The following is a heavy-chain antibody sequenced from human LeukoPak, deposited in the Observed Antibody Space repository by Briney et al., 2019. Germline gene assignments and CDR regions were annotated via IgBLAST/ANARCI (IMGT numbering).Heavy chain of an antibody. Sequence: SETLSLTCAVYGGSFSGYYWSWIRQPQGKGLEWIGEINHSGSTNYNPSLKSRVTISVDTSKNQFSLKLSSVTAADTAVYYCARAPIGGLFDYWGQGTLVTVSS. CDR3: ARAPIGGLFDY. CDR2: INHSGST. V-gene: IGHV4-34*01. CDR1: GGSFSGYY. D-gene: IGHD3/OR15-3a*01. J-gene: IGHJ4*02.